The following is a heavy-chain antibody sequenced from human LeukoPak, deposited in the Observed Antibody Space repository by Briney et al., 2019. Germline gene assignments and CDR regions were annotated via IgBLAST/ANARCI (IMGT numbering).Heavy chain of an antibody. CDR2: INHSGST. CDR3: ARECRIQLWNYLDY. J-gene: IGHJ4*02. V-gene: IGHV4-34*01. Sequence: SETLSLTCAVYGGSFSGYYWSWVRQPPGKGREGIGEINHSGSTNYNPSLTSRGTISLDTSKNHFSLKLRSVTAADTAVYYCARECRIQLWNYLDYWGQGTLAPVSS. CDR1: GGSFSGYY. D-gene: IGHD5-18*01.